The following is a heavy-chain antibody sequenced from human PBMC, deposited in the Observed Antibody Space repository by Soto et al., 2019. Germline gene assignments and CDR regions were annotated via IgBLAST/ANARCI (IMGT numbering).Heavy chain of an antibody. CDR2: INPSGGST. V-gene: IGHV1-46*01. CDR3: ARAGGYSKDYYYGMDV. Sequence: ASVKVSCKASGYTFTSYYMHWVRQAPGQGLEWMGIINPSGGSTSYAQKFQGRVTMTRDTSTSTVYMELSSLRSEDTAVYYCARAGGYSKDYYYGMDVWGQGTKVTVSS. J-gene: IGHJ6*02. D-gene: IGHD4-4*01. CDR1: GYTFTSYY.